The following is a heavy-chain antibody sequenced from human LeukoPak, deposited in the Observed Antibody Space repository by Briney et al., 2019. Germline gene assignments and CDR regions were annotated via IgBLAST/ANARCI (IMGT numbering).Heavy chain of an antibody. CDR1: GYTFTSYY. Sequence: ASVKVSCKASGYTFTSYYLHWVRQAPGQGLEWMGIINPTAGSTSHVQRFQGRITLTRDTSASTVYTELSSLRSEDTAVYYCASSNWYSYGIDVWGKGTTVTVSS. CDR2: INPTAGST. J-gene: IGHJ6*04. V-gene: IGHV1-46*01. CDR3: ASSNWYSYGIDV. D-gene: IGHD6-13*01.